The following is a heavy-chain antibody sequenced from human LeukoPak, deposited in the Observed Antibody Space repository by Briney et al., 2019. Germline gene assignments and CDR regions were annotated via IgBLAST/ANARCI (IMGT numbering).Heavy chain of an antibody. CDR3: ARDVVAAAGTWDY. J-gene: IGHJ4*02. D-gene: IGHD6-13*01. CDR2: IYYSGST. CDR1: GGSISSYY. Sequence: SSETLSLTSTVSGGSISSYYWSWIRQPPGKGLEWIGYIYYSGSTNYNPSLKSRVTMSVDTSKNQFSLKLSSVTAADTAVYYCARDVVAAAGTWDYWGQGTLVTVSS. V-gene: IGHV4-59*12.